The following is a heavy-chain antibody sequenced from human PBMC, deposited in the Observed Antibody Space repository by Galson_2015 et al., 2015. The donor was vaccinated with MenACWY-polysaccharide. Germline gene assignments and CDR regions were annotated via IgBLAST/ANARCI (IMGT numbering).Heavy chain of an antibody. CDR1: GFTFSSYW. D-gene: IGHD5-24*01. Sequence: SLRLSCAASGFTFSSYWMSWVRQAPGKGLEWVANIKHDGSEKYYVDSVKGRFTISRDNAKNSLYLQMNSLRAEDTAVYYCARDEGPGDGYNSPLDYWGQGTLVTVSS. CDR3: ARDEGPGDGYNSPLDY. V-gene: IGHV3-7*03. J-gene: IGHJ4*02. CDR2: IKHDGSEK.